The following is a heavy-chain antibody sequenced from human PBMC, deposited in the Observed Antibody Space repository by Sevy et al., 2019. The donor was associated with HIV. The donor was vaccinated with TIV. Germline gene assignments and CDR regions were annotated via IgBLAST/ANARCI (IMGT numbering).Heavy chain of an antibody. V-gene: IGHV4-34*01. D-gene: IGHD3-10*01. Sequence: SETLSLTCAVYGGSFSGYYWSWIRQPPGKGLEWLGEIYHSGSTNYNPSLKSRITLYLDTSKNQFSLNLNSVTAADTAVYYCARGDYGSGIYIDYWGQGTLVTVSS. CDR3: ARGDYGSGIYIDY. CDR1: GGSFSGYY. CDR2: IYHSGST. J-gene: IGHJ4*02.